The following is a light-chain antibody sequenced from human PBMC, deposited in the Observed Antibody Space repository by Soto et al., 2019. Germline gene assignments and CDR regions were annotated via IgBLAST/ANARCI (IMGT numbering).Light chain of an antibody. CDR3: HQYGSLYT. Sequence: EIVLTQSPGTLSLSPGERATLSCRASQSVSSSYLAWYQQKPGRAPRLLIYGASSRATGIPDRFSGSGSGTDFTLTISRLEPEDFAVYYCHQYGSLYTFGQGTKVEIK. CDR1: QSVSSSY. J-gene: IGKJ2*01. V-gene: IGKV3-20*01. CDR2: GAS.